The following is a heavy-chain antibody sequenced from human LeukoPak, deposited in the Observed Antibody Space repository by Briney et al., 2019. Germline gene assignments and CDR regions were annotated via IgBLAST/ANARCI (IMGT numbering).Heavy chain of an antibody. CDR3: VRDGSYYDSSGYYYLY. CDR1: GGTFSSYA. V-gene: IGHV1-69*01. CDR2: ITPMFGTA. J-gene: IGHJ4*02. D-gene: IGHD3-22*01. Sequence: AASVKVSCTASGGTFSSYAISWVRQAPGQGLEWMGGITPMFGTANYAQKFQGRVTITADESTSTAYMELSSLRSEDTAVYYCVRDGSYYDSSGYYYLYWGQGTLVTVSS.